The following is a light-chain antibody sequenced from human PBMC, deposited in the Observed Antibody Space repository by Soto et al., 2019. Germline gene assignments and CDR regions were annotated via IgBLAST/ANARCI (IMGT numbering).Light chain of an antibody. V-gene: IGKV1-12*01. CDR1: QDISSW. J-gene: IGKJ4*01. CDR2: AAS. CDR3: QQANSFPLT. Sequence: DIQMTQSPSSVSASVGDRVTITCRARQDISSWLAWYQQKPGKAPDLLIYAASSLQSGVPSRFSGSGSGTDFTLTISSLQPEDFATYYCQQANSFPLTFGGGTKVEIK.